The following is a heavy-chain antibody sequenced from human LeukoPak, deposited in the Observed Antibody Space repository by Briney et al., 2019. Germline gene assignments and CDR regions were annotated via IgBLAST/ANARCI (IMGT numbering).Heavy chain of an antibody. Sequence: SETLSLTCVVYGGSFSGYYWSWTRLSPGKGLEWIGGINHSGSANYNVSLKSRVTISVDTSKNQFSLKLSPVTAADTAVYYCARGDYYYMDVWGKGTTVTVSS. CDR3: ARGDYYYMDV. J-gene: IGHJ6*03. CDR1: GGSFSGYY. V-gene: IGHV4-34*01. CDR2: INHSGSA.